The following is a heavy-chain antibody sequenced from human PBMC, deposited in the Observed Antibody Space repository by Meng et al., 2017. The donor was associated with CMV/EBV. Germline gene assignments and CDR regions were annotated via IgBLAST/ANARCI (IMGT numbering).Heavy chain of an antibody. D-gene: IGHD3-9*01. V-gene: IGHV4-38-2*02. CDR1: GYSISSGYY. Sequence: GSLRLSCTVSGYSISSGYYWGWIRQPPGKGLEWIGSIYHSGSTYYNPSLKSRVTISVDTSKNQFSLKLSSVTAADTAVYYCAYYDILTGLRNWGQGTLVTVSS. CDR3: AYYDILTGLRN. J-gene: IGHJ4*02. CDR2: IYHSGST.